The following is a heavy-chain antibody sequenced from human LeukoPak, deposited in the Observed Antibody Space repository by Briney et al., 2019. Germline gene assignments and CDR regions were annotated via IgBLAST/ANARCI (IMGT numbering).Heavy chain of an antibody. CDR3: ASGTEWEHTRWFDL. CDR2: IYYSGST. V-gene: IGHV4-59*06. CDR1: SGSISSYY. Sequence: SETLSLTCTVSSGSISSYYWSWIRQHPGKGLEWIGYIYYSGSTYYNPSLKSRVTISVDTSKNQFSLKLSSVTAADTAVYYCASGTEWEHTRWFDLWGQGTLVTVSS. J-gene: IGHJ5*02. D-gene: IGHD1-26*01.